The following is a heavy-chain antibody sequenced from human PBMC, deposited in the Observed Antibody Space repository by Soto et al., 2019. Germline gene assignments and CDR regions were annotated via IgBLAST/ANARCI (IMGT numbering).Heavy chain of an antibody. J-gene: IGHJ4*02. V-gene: IGHV3-30*18. CDR1: GFIFSSYG. CDR2: ISYDTSKK. CDR3: AKDRGRGSGTYYHY. Sequence: QVQLVESGGGVVQPGGSLRLSCAASGFIFSSYGMHWVRQAPGKGLEWVALISYDTSKKYYADSVQGRFTISRDNSNNTLYLQMDSLRPDDTAVYYCAKDRGRGSGTYYHYWGQGNLVTVSS. D-gene: IGHD3-10*01.